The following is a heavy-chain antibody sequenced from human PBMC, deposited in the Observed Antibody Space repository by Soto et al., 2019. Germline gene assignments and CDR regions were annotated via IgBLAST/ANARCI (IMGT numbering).Heavy chain of an antibody. Sequence: SETLALTCTVSGGSISSYYWSWIRQPPGKGLEWIGYIYYSGSTNYNPSLKSRVTISVDTSKNQFSLKLSSVTAADTAVYYCARARGYYGLYHYYGMDVCGQGSTVIISS. J-gene: IGHJ6*02. D-gene: IGHD3-10*01. CDR2: IYYSGST. V-gene: IGHV4-59*01. CDR3: ARARGYYGLYHYYGMDV. CDR1: GGSISSYY.